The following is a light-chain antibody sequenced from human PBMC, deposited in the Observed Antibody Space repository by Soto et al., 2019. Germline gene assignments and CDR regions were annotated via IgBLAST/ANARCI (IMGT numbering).Light chain of an antibody. Sequence: EIVLTQAPATLSLCPGERASLSCRASESVAGYLAWYQQKPGLPPRLLIYETSNRVIGIPARFSGSGSGTDFTLTISSLEPEDFGVYYCQQRWHWPSNTFGQGTRRENK. CDR1: ESVAGY. V-gene: IGKV3-11*01. CDR3: QQRWHWPSNT. CDR2: ETS. J-gene: IGKJ5*01.